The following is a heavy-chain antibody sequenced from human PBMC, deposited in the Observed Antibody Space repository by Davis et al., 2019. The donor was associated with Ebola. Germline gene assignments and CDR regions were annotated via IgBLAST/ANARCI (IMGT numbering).Heavy chain of an antibody. Sequence: ASVKVSCKTSGYTFTDYYMHWVRQAPGQGLEWMGWINPNSGDTKYAQKFQGRVTVTRDTSIRTAYMELPRLRSDDTAVFFCTRGSGFWSGYFTAHFEFWGQGTLVTVSS. J-gene: IGHJ4*01. CDR1: GYTFTDYY. CDR3: TRGSGFWSGYFTAHFEF. CDR2: INPNSGDT. D-gene: IGHD3-3*01. V-gene: IGHV1-2*02.